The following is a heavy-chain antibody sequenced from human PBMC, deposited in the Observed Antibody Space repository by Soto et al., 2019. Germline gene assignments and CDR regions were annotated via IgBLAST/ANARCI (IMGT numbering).Heavy chain of an antibody. CDR1: GFSLSNARMG. D-gene: IGHD2-2*01. CDR2: IFSNDEK. J-gene: IGHJ4*02. CDR3: ALGSSTSCPADY. V-gene: IGHV2-26*01. Sequence: GSGPTLVNPTETLTLTCTVSGFSLSNARMGVSWIRQPPGKALEWLAHIFSNDEKSYSTSLKSRLTISKDTSKSQVVLTMTNMDPVDTATHYCALGSSTSCPADYWGQGTLVTVSS.